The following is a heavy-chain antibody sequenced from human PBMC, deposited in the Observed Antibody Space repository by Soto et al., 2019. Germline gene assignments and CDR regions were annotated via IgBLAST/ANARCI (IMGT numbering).Heavy chain of an antibody. CDR1: GGSVSSGSYY. CDR2: IYYSGST. D-gene: IGHD3-10*01. CDR3: ASGITMVRGSFDP. J-gene: IGHJ5*02. Sequence: SETLSLTCTVSGGSVSSGSYYWSWIRQPPGKGLEWIGYIYYSGSTNYNPSLKGRVTISVDTSKNQFSLKLSSVTAADTAVYYCASGITMVRGSFDPWGQGTLVTVSS. V-gene: IGHV4-61*01.